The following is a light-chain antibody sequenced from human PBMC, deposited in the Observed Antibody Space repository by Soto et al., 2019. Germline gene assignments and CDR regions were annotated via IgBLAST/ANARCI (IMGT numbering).Light chain of an antibody. CDR3: QQYNHWPVVT. V-gene: IGKV3D-15*01. CDR2: GAS. Sequence: EIVLTQSPATLSASPGEGATLSCRASQSVSSNLAWYQQKPGQAPRPLISGASIRATGIPARFSGSGSGTEFTHTIRCLQSEDFAVYYCQQYNHWPVVTFGEGTKMEIK. CDR1: QSVSSN. J-gene: IGKJ4*01.